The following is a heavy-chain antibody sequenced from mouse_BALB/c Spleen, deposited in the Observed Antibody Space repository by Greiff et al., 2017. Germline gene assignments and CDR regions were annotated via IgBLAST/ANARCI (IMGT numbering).Heavy chain of an antibody. CDR3: ARSRNYLYAMDD. CDR2: ISSGSSTI. V-gene: IGHV5-17*02. Sequence: EVQRVESGGGLVQPGGSRKLSCAASGFTFSSFGMHWVRQAPEKGLEWVAYISSGSSTIYYADTVKGRFTISRDNPKNTLFLQMTSLRSEDTAMYYCARSRNYLYAMDDWVQGTSVTVSS. J-gene: IGHJ4*01. CDR1: GFTFSSFG. D-gene: IGHD1-1*01.